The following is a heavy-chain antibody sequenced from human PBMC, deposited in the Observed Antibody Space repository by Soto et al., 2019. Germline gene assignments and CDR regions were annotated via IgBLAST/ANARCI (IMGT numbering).Heavy chain of an antibody. Sequence: SETLSLTCAVYGGSFSGYYWSWIRQPPGKGLERIGEINHSGSTNYNPSLKSRVTISVDTSKNQFSLKLSSVTAADTAVYYCARGGSYYYDSSLPASRRLYGMDVWGQGTTVTV. D-gene: IGHD3-22*01. CDR2: INHSGST. V-gene: IGHV4-34*01. CDR3: ARGGSYYYDSSLPASRRLYGMDV. CDR1: GGSFSGYY. J-gene: IGHJ6*02.